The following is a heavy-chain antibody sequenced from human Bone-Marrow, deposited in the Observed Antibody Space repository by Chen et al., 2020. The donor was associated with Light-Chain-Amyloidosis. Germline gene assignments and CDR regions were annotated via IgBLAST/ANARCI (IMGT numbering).Heavy chain of an antibody. V-gene: IGHV3-23*01. Sequence: EVQLLESGGGLVQPGGSLRLSCSALGITFSAYSMGWGRQAPGKGREWVAAITGSDSATDDAESVSGRFAISRDNSMNTLYLQMNSLTSDDTAVYFCARRARISSGQFDIWGRGTLVTVSS. CDR2: ITGSDSAT. J-gene: IGHJ4*02. D-gene: IGHD6-19*01. CDR1: GITFSAYS. CDR3: ARRARISSGQFDI.